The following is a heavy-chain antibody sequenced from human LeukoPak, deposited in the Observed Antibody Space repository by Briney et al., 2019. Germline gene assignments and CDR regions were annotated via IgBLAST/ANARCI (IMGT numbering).Heavy chain of an antibody. CDR2: INHSGST. CDR3: ASTSGWFDP. J-gene: IGHJ5*02. V-gene: IGHV4-34*01. Sequence: PSETLSLTCAVYGGSFSGYHWSWIRQPPGKGLEWIGEINHSGSTNYNPSLKSRVTISVDTSKNQFSLKLSSVTAADTAVYYCASTSGWFDPWGQGTLVTVSS. D-gene: IGHD3-10*01. CDR1: GGSFSGYH.